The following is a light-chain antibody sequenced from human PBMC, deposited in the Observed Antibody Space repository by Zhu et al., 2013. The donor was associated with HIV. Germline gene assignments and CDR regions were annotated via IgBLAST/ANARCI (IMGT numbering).Light chain of an antibody. CDR3: AAWDASLNGYV. J-gene: IGLJ1*01. CDR2: GNN. Sequence: QSVLTQPPSVSGAPGQRVVISCTGNNSNIGAGYGVHWYQQLPGSAPTLLVYGNNNRPSGVPDRFSGSWSGTSASLAITGLQSEDEADYYCAAWDASLNGYVFGTGTKVTVL. V-gene: IGLV1-40*01. CDR1: NSNIGAGYG.